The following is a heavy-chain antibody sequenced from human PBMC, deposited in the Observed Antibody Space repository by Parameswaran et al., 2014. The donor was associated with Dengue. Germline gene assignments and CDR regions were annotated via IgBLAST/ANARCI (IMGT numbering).Heavy chain of an antibody. CDR2: ISADSANG. CDR3: AREAGYRRYSSTWDFFDH. J-gene: IGHJ4*02. V-gene: IGHV1-3*03. D-gene: IGHD2-2*01. Sequence: WVRQAPGQRLEWMGWISADSANGKLSRDLQGRVTITRDTSANTAYIELTRLRSEDTAIYFCAREAGYRRYSSTWDFFDHWGQGAPGHRLL.